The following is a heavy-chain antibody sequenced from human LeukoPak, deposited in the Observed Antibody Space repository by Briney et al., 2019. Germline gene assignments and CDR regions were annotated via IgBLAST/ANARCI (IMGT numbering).Heavy chain of an antibody. CDR1: GFTSSSYS. CDR2: ISSSSSYI. CDR3: ARDRYYYDSSGYYYT. V-gene: IGHV3-21*01. D-gene: IGHD3-22*01. Sequence: GGSLRLSCVASGFTSSSYSMNWVRLAPGKGLEWVSSISSSSSYIYYADSVKGRFTISRDNAKNSLYLQMNSLRAEDTAVYYCARDRYYYDSSGYYYTWGQGTLVTVSS. J-gene: IGHJ5*02.